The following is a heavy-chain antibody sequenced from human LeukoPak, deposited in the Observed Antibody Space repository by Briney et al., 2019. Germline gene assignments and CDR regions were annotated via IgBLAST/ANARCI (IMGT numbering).Heavy chain of an antibody. CDR2: NNSDGSGT. Sequence: PGGSLRLSCAASGFTFSSYWMHWVRQAPGKGPVWVSRNNSDGSGTSYADSVKGRFTISRDNAKNTLYLQMNSLRAEDTAVYYCARSNACVDYWDQGTLVTVSS. D-gene: IGHD2-2*01. J-gene: IGHJ4*02. CDR3: ARSNACVDY. CDR1: GFTFSSYW. V-gene: IGHV3-74*01.